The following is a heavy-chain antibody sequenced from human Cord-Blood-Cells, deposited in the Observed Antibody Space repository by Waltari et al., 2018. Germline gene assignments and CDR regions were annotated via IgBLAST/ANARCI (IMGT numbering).Heavy chain of an antibody. CDR1: GFTFSSYA. Sequence: EVQLLESGGGLVQPGGSLRLSCAASGFTFSSYAMSWVRQAPGKGLEWVTAISGSGGSTYYADSVKGRFTISRDNSKNTLYLQMNSLRAEDTAVYYCAKVVLLWFRESELDYWGQGTLVTVSS. J-gene: IGHJ4*02. CDR3: AKVVLLWFRESELDY. CDR2: ISGSGGST. V-gene: IGHV3-23*01. D-gene: IGHD3-10*01.